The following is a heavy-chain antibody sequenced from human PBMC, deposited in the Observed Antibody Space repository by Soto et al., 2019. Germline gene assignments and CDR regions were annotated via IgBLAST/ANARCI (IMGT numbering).Heavy chain of an antibody. D-gene: IGHD2-21*02. Sequence: ETLPLSGTVSGGCLNSSTYSLGWIRQYPGKGLEWTGSIYYSGSTYYNPSLKSRVAMSVDTSKNQFSLKLRSVSAADTAVYYRARQRTSVVTQAYFDDWGQGSLLTV. CDR2: IYYSGST. V-gene: IGHV4-39*01. CDR1: GGCLNSSTYS. J-gene: IGHJ4*02. CDR3: ARQRTSVVTQAYFDD.